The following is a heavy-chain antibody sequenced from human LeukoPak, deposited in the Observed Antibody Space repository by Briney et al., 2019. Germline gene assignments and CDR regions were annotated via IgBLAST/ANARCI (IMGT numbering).Heavy chain of an antibody. CDR2: INHSGST. V-gene: IGHV4-34*01. Sequence: SETPSLTCAVYGGSFSGYYWSWIRQPPGKGLEWIGEINHSGSTNYNPSLKSRVTISVDTSKNQFSLKLSSVTAADTAVYYCARGRYCSGGSCYYPIDYWGQGTLVTVSS. CDR1: GGSFSGYY. CDR3: ARGRYCSGGSCYYPIDY. D-gene: IGHD2-15*01. J-gene: IGHJ4*02.